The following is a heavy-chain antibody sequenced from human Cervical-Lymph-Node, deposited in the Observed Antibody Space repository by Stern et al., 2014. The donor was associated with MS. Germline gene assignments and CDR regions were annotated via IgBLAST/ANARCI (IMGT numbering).Heavy chain of an antibody. Sequence: QVQLQESGPGLVKPSGTLSLTCGVSGDSISSPNWWNWVRQTPGRGLEWIGEIFHSGRADSNPSRKSPVTLTVDKSKNHVSLNLASVTAADTAVYYCASQVGELGRGSKYYYYGLDVWGPGTTVTVSS. CDR2: IFHSGRA. J-gene: IGHJ6*02. V-gene: IGHV4-4*02. D-gene: IGHD3-16*01. CDR3: ASQVGELGRGSKYYYYGLDV. CDR1: GDSISSPNW.